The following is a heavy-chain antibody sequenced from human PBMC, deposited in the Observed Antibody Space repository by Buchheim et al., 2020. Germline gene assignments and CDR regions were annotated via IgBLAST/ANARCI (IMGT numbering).Heavy chain of an antibody. Sequence: EVQLVESGGDLVQPGGSLRLSCVASGFMFSAYGMDWVRQAPGKGLEWVSSIGRTGTTTYYADSVKGRFTISRDNSKNTLYVQMNSLRAEDTAVYYCAKEHVDNDYDLPLDYWGQGIL. CDR2: IGRTGTTT. CDR3: AKEHVDNDYDLPLDY. J-gene: IGHJ4*02. V-gene: IGHV3-23*04. D-gene: IGHD5-12*01. CDR1: GFMFSAYG.